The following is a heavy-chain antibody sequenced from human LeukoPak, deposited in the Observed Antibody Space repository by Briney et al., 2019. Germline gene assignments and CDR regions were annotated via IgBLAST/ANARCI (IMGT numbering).Heavy chain of an antibody. V-gene: IGHV3-30*19. CDR3: ARGSRAIVATKFARGRYMDV. CDR2: ISHDGSNK. J-gene: IGHJ6*03. Sequence: GGSLRLSCAASGFTFSSYGMHWVRQAPGKGLEWVAVISHDGSNKYYTDSVKSRFNISRENSKNTLYMQMNSLRTEDTAVYYCARGSRAIVATKFARGRYMDVWGKGTTVTVSS. CDR1: GFTFSSYG. D-gene: IGHD5-12*01.